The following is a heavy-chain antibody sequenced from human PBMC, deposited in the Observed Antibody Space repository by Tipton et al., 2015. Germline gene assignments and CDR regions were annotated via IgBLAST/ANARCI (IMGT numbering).Heavy chain of an antibody. V-gene: IGHV4-34*01. J-gene: IGHJ6*02. D-gene: IGHD3-3*01. CDR2: INHSGST. CDR3: ARGWVSITIFGVVNAYGMDV. Sequence: TLSLTCAVYGGSFSGYYWSWIRQPPGKGLEWIGEINHSGSTNYNPSLKSRVTISIDTSKNQFSLKLSSVTAADTAVYYCARGWVSITIFGVVNAYGMDVWGQGTTVTVSS. CDR1: GGSFSGYY.